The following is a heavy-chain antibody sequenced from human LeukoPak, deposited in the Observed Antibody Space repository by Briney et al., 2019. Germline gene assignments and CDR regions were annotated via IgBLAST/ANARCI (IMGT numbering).Heavy chain of an antibody. Sequence: GSSVKVSCKASGGTFSSYAISWVRQAPGQGLEWMGWINPNSGGTNYAQKFQGWVTMTRDTSISTAYMELSRLRSDDTAVYYCARVNHYYYYGMDVWGQGTTVTVSS. CDR3: ARVNHYYYYGMDV. D-gene: IGHD1-14*01. J-gene: IGHJ6*02. CDR2: INPNSGGT. CDR1: GGTFSSYA. V-gene: IGHV1-2*04.